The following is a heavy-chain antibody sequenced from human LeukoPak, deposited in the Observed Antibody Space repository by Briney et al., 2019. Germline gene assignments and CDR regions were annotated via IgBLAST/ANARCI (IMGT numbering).Heavy chain of an antibody. Sequence: SETLSLTCSVSGGSISSSSYFWGWIRQPPGKGLEWIASVHYSGSTYYNPSLKSRLTISVDTSKNQFSLKLSSVTAADTAVYYCARDRRHSGYDHLDYWGQGTLVTVSS. J-gene: IGHJ4*02. CDR2: VHYSGST. V-gene: IGHV4-39*07. CDR1: GGSISSSSYF. CDR3: ARDRRHSGYDHLDY. D-gene: IGHD5-12*01.